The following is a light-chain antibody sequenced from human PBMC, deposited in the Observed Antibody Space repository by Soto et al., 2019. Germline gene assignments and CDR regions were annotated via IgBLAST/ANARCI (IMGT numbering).Light chain of an antibody. CDR1: QSVSSY. Sequence: EIVLTQSRATISLTPGERATLSCRASQSVSSYLAWYQQKPGQAPRLLIYDASNRATGIPARFSGSGSGTDFTLTISSLEPEDFAVYYCQQRSNWPPGLLTFGGGTQVDIK. CDR2: DAS. CDR3: QQRSNWPPGLLT. J-gene: IGKJ4*01. V-gene: IGKV3-11*01.